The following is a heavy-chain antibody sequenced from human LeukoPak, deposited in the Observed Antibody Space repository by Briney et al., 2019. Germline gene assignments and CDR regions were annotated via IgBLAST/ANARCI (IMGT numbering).Heavy chain of an antibody. J-gene: IGHJ6*03. Sequence: ASETLSLTCTVSGYSISSGYYWGWIRPPPGKGLEWIGSIYHSGSTNYNPSLKSRVTISVDTSKNQFSLKLSSVTAADTAVYYCARHGCSSTSCPPLYYYYYYYMDVWGKGTTVTISS. V-gene: IGHV4-38-2*02. D-gene: IGHD2-2*01. CDR3: ARHGCSSTSCPPLYYYYYYYMDV. CDR2: IYHSGST. CDR1: GYSISSGYY.